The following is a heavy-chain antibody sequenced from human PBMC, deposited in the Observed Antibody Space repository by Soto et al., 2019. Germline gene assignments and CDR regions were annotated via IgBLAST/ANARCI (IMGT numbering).Heavy chain of an antibody. Sequence: GESLKISCKGSGYSFTSYWIGWVRQMPGKGLEWMGIIYPGDSDTRYSPSFQGQVTISADKSISTAYLQWSSLKASDTAMYYCARHYPDYGDYGGWFDPWGQGTLVTVSS. CDR2: IYPGDSDT. CDR3: ARHYPDYGDYGGWFDP. CDR1: GYSFTSYW. V-gene: IGHV5-51*01. D-gene: IGHD4-17*01. J-gene: IGHJ5*02.